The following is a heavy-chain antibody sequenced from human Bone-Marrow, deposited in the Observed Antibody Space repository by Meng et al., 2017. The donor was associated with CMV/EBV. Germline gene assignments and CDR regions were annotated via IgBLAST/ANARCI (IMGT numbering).Heavy chain of an antibody. CDR3: AREDYGSGSYCDY. CDR1: GGYISRSSYC. D-gene: IGHD3-10*01. Sequence: EHDPAIVTPSETLSLPCTVSGGYISRSSYCWGWIRQRPGKGLEWIRSIYYSGSTYYNPSLKSRVTISVDTSKNQFSLKLSSVTAADTAVYYCAREDYGSGSYCDYWGQGTLVTVSS. J-gene: IGHJ4*02. CDR2: IYYSGST. V-gene: IGHV4-39*07.